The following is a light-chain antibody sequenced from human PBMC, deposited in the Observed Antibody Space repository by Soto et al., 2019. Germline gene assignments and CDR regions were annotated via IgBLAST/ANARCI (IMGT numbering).Light chain of an antibody. CDR2: AAS. J-gene: IGKJ4*01. CDR1: QGISSW. V-gene: IGKV1D-12*01. CDR3: QQANSFPFT. Sequence: DSQMTQSPPSVSASVGDRVTITCRASQGISSWLGWYQQKPGKAPKLLIYAASSLQSGVPSRLSGSGAGTDFTLTISSLQPEDFATDYCQQANSFPFTFGGGTKVEIK.